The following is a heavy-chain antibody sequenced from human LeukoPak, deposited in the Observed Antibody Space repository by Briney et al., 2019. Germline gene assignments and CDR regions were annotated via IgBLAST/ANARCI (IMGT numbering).Heavy chain of an antibody. CDR1: GFTVSSNY. CDR2: IYSGGST. J-gene: IGHJ1*01. V-gene: IGHV3-53*01. Sequence: PGGSLRLSCAASGFTVSSNYMSWVRQAPGKGLEWVSVIYSGGSTYYADSVKGRFTISRDSSKNTGYLQMNSLRADDTAVYYCARDGGVVSTWYWFFQHWGQGTLVTVSS. CDR3: ARDGGVVSTWYWFFQH. D-gene: IGHD2-21*01.